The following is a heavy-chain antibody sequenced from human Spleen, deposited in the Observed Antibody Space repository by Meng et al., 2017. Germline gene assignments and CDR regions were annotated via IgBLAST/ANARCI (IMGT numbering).Heavy chain of an antibody. J-gene: IGHJ4*02. V-gene: IGHV4-34*01. Sequence: GSLRLSCAVYGGSFSGYYWSWIRQPPGKGLEWIGEINHSGSTNYNPSLKSRVTISVDTSKNQFSLKLSSVTAADTAVYYCAGSYYYDSSGYYGIDYWGQGTLVTVSS. D-gene: IGHD3-22*01. CDR2: INHSGST. CDR3: AGSYYYDSSGYYGIDY. CDR1: GGSFSGYY.